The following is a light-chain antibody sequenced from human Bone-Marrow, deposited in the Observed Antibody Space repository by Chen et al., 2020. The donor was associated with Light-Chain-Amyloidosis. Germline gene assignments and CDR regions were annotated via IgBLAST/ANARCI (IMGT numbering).Light chain of an antibody. CDR2: AAS. CDR3: QQSYIAPYT. J-gene: IGKJ2*01. CDR1: QSLNTY. V-gene: IGKV1-39*01. Sequence: DIQMTQSPSSLSASVGDRVTVTCRASQSLNTYLNWYQHKPGKAPKLLIYAASTLQSGVPSRFSGSGSGTDVTLTITNLQAEDFATYYCQQSYIAPYTFGQGTMLEIK.